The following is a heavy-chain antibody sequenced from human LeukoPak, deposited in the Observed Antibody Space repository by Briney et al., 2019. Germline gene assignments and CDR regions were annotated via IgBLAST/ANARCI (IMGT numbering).Heavy chain of an antibody. V-gene: IGHV3-23*01. Sequence: PGGSLRLSCAASGFTFSSYAMSWVRQAPGKGLEWVSAISGSGGSTYYADSVKGRFTISRDNSKNTLYLQMDSLRAEDTAVYYCAKEGREETTVTTDYWGQGTPVTVSS. D-gene: IGHD4-17*01. J-gene: IGHJ4*02. CDR1: GFTFSSYA. CDR2: ISGSGGST. CDR3: AKEGREETTVTTDY.